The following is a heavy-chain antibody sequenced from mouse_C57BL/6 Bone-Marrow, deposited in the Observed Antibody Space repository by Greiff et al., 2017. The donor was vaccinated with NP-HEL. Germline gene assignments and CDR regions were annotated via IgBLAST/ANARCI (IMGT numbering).Heavy chain of an antibody. CDR2: IRSKSNNYAT. CDR3: VRPHYYGSLYAMDY. J-gene: IGHJ4*01. V-gene: IGHV10-1*01. Sequence: DVMLVESGGGLVQPKGSLKLSCAASGFSFNTYAMNWVRQAPGKGLEWVARIRSKSNNYATYYADSVKDRFTISRDDSESMLYLQMNNLKTEDTAMYYCVRPHYYGSLYAMDYWGQGTSVTVSS. CDR1: GFSFNTYA. D-gene: IGHD1-1*01.